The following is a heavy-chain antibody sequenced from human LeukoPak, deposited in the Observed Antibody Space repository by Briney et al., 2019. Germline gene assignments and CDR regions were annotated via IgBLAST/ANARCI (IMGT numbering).Heavy chain of an antibody. CDR3: ARITMVRGVIILDY. V-gene: IGHV1-3*01. Sequence: GASVKVSCKTSGYTFTSYLLHWVRLAPGQRLEWMGWINAGNGNTKYSQRFQGRVTMTRNTSISTAYMELSSLRSEDTAVYYCARITMVRGVIILDYWGQGTLVTVSS. D-gene: IGHD3-10*01. CDR2: INAGNGNT. CDR1: GYTFTSYL. J-gene: IGHJ4*02.